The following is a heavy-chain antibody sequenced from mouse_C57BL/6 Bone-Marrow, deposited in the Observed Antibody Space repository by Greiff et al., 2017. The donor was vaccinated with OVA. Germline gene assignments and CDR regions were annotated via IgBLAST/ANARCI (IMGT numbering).Heavy chain of an antibody. Sequence: QVQLQQSGAELVKPGASVKISCKASGYAFSSYWMKWVKQRPGKGLEWIGQIYPGDGDTNYNGKFKGKATLTADKSSSTAYMQLSSLTSEDSAVYFCARSLYYGSSPHFDYWGQGTTLTVSS. CDR1: GYAFSSYW. J-gene: IGHJ2*01. D-gene: IGHD1-1*01. CDR3: ARSLYYGSSPHFDY. CDR2: IYPGDGDT. V-gene: IGHV1-80*01.